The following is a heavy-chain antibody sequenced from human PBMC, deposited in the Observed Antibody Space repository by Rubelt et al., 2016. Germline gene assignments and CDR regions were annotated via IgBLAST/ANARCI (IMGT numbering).Heavy chain of an antibody. CDR1: GFTFSSYA. J-gene: IGHJ4*02. D-gene: IGHD3-9*01. CDR2: SSGSGGST. Sequence: EVQLLESGGGLVQPGGSLRLSCAASGFTFSSYAMSWVRQAPGKGLEWVSASSGSGGSTYYADSVKGRFTISRDNAKNTLYLQMNSLRAEDTAVYYCAKSPITICRWVDYFDYWGQGTLVTV. CDR3: AKSPITICRWVDYFDY. V-gene: IGHV3-23*01.